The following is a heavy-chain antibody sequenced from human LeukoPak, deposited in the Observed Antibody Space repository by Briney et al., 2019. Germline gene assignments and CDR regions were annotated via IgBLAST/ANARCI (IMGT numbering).Heavy chain of an antibody. J-gene: IGHJ4*02. V-gene: IGHV4-59*01. CDR1: GGSISIYY. CDR2: IYNSGST. Sequence: SETLSLTCTVSGGSISIYYWSWIRQPPGRGLEWIGSIYNSGSTNYNPSLKSRVTISGDTSKNQFSLKLSSVTAADTAVYYCARDRELGFWGQGTLVTVSS. D-gene: IGHD1-26*01. CDR3: ARDRELGF.